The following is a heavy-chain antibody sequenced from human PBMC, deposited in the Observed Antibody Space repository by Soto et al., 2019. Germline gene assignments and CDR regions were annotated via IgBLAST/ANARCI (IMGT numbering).Heavy chain of an antibody. CDR3: ARGPRGRYDILTGYFPSWFDP. Sequence: GGSLRLSCAASGFTVSSNYMSWVRQAPGKGLEWVSVIYSGGSTYYADSVKGRFTISRDNSKNTLYLQMNSLRAEDTAVYYCARGPRGRYDILTGYFPSWFDPWGQGTLVTVSS. CDR1: GFTVSSNY. J-gene: IGHJ5*02. D-gene: IGHD3-9*01. CDR2: IYSGGST. V-gene: IGHV3-53*01.